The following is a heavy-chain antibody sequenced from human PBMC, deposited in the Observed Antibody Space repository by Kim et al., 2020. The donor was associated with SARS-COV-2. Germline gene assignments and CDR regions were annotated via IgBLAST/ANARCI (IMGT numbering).Heavy chain of an antibody. CDR2: ITNTGGNA. V-gene: IGHV3-23*02. Sequence: GGSLRLSCAASGFTFSTYAMSWVRQAPGKGLECVSTITNTGGNAYYGDSVKGRFTVSRDNSKNTLYLQRDSLRAEDTAIYYCAPNWNYDCWGQGTLVTVSS. J-gene: IGHJ4*02. D-gene: IGHD1-7*01. CDR1: GFTFSTYA. CDR3: APNWNYDC.